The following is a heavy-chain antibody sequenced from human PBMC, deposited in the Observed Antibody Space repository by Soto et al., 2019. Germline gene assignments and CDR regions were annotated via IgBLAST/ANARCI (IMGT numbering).Heavy chain of an antibody. D-gene: IGHD3-10*01. CDR1: GYTFTSYG. V-gene: IGHV1-18*01. CDR2: ISAYNGNT. CDR3: ASGWFGEFVYYFDY. Sequence: ASVKVSCKASGYTFTSYGISWVRQAPGQGLEWMGWISAYNGNTNYAQKLQGRVTMTTDTSTSTAYMELRSLGSDDTAVYYCASGWFGEFVYYFDYWGQGTLVTVSS. J-gene: IGHJ4*02.